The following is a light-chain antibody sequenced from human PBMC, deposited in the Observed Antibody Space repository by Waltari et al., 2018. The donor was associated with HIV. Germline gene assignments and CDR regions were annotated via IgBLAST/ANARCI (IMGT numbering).Light chain of an antibody. Sequence: SYELTQQPSVSVPPGQTANINSSGDKLGDRSSCRYQQKSGQSPLLLIFNDVKRPSGIPDRFSGSNSGDTATLTISGTQAMDEADYYCQAWDFDTDTAVFGGGTRLTVL. CDR3: QAWDFDTDTAV. CDR1: KLGDRS. J-gene: IGLJ2*01. V-gene: IGLV3-1*01. CDR2: NDV.